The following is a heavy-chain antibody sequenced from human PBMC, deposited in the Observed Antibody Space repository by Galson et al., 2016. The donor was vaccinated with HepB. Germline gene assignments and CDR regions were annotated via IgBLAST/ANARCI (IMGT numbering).Heavy chain of an antibody. CDR3: AKDSGGDAYYFDH. J-gene: IGHJ4*02. Sequence: SLRLSCAASGFTFSTYAMTWVRQAPGKGLEWVSVIVGRGVSTYYKDSVKGRFTISRDNSKNTLYLQMNSLRAEDTAVYFCAKDSGGDAYYFDHWGQGTLVTVSS. V-gene: IGHV3-23*01. CDR1: GFTFSTYA. D-gene: IGHD2-21*02. CDR2: IVGRGVST.